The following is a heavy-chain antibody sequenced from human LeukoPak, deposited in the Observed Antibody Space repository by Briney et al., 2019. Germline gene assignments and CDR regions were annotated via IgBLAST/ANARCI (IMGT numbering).Heavy chain of an antibody. J-gene: IGHJ4*02. CDR3: ARGAPERISSSTNYYFDY. D-gene: IGHD6-6*01. CDR2: ISYDGNNK. CDR1: TLTFSSHA. V-gene: IGHV3-30-3*01. Sequence: GGSPRLSCAASTLTFSSHAMNWVRQAPGKGLEWVAAISYDGNNKYYADSVKGRFTISRDDSKNTLSLQMNSLRAEDTAVYYCARGAPERISSSTNYYFDYWGQGTLVTVSS.